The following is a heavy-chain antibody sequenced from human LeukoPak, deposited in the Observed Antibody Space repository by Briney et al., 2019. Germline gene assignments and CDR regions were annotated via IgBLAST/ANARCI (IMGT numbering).Heavy chain of an antibody. CDR1: GGSFSGYY. CDR2: INHSGST. Sequence: KPSETLSLTCAVYGGSFSGYYWSWIRQPPGKGLEWIGEINHSGSTNYNPSLKSRVTILVDTSKNQFSLKLSSVTAADTAVYYCARGFGLRDYYYYYMDVWGKGTTVTVSS. CDR3: ARGFGLRDYYYYYMDV. V-gene: IGHV4-34*01. J-gene: IGHJ6*03. D-gene: IGHD3/OR15-3a*01.